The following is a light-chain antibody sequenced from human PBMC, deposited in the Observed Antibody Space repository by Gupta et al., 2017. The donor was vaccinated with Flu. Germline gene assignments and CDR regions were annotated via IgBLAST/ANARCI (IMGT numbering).Light chain of an antibody. CDR1: QSVSRD. CDR3: QQHSICPPLT. CDR2: DAS. V-gene: IGKV3-11*01. J-gene: IGKJ4*01. Sequence: DIVLTQSPATLSLSPGERATLSCRASQSVSRDLVWYQQKPRQAPRLLIYDASNRDTGVQARFGGSGYGKNLSLTTSSREQEDFAVYYCQQHSICPPLTFGGGTXVESK.